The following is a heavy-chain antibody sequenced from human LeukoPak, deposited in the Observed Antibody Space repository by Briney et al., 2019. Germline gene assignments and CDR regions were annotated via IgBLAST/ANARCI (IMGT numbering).Heavy chain of an antibody. V-gene: IGHV4-59*12. J-gene: IGHJ3*02. Sequence: SETLSLTCLVSGGSISSYHWSWIRQPPGKGLEWIGYIYSSGSTNYNPSLKSRVTISVDTSKNQFSLKLSSVTAADTAVYYCARAIYSSSWYARGAFDIWGQGTMVTVSS. D-gene: IGHD6-13*01. CDR2: IYSSGST. CDR1: GGSISSYH. CDR3: ARAIYSSSWYARGAFDI.